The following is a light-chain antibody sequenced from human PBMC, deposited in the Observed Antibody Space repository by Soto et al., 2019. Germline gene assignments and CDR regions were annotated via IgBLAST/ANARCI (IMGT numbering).Light chain of an antibody. V-gene: IGKV3-11*01. CDR3: QQRGNWPYT. J-gene: IGKJ2*01. CDR2: DAS. CDR1: QSVSSY. Sequence: EIALTQSPATLSLSPGERATLSCRASQSVSSYLAWYQQKPGQAPRLLIYDASNRATGIPARFSGSGSGTDFTLTISSLEPEDFAVYYCQQRGNWPYTFGQGTKLEIK.